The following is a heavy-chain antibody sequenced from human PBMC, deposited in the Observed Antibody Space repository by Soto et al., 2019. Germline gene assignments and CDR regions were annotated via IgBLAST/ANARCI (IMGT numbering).Heavy chain of an antibody. CDR1: GGSISSSNW. CDR2: IYHSGST. CDR3: ASSRPQDYDFWSGYYYFDY. V-gene: IGHV4-4*02. D-gene: IGHD3-3*01. Sequence: SETLSLTCAVSGGSISSSNWWSWVRQPPGKGLEWIGQIYHSGSTNYTPSLKSRVTISVDKSKNQFSLKLSSVTAADTAVYYCASSRPQDYDFWSGYYYFDYWGKGTLVT. J-gene: IGHJ4*02.